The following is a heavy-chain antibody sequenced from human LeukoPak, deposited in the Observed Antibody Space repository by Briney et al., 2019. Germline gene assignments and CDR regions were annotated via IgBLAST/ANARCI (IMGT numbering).Heavy chain of an antibody. V-gene: IGHV3-30*02. CDR3: ARESIGDYDY. D-gene: IGHD4-17*01. J-gene: IGHJ4*02. CDR2: IWYDGSNK. CDR1: GFTFSSYG. Sequence: GGSLRLSCAASGFTFSSYGMHWVRQAPGKGLEWVAFIWYDGSNKYYADSVKGRFTISRDNSKNTLHLQMGSLRVEDMAVYYCARESIGDYDYWGQGTLVTVSS.